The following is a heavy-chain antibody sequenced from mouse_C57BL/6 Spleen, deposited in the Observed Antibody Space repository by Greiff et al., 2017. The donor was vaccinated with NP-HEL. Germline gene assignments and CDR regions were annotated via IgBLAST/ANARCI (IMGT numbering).Heavy chain of an antibody. CDR3: ARDPYYGSSFDY. D-gene: IGHD1-1*01. V-gene: IGHV1-18*01. Sequence: VQLQQSGPELVKPGASVKLPCKASGYTFTASNMDWVKQSHGKSLEWIGVITPNNGGTTYNQKLKGKATLTVDKSSSTAYMELRSLTSEDTAVYYCARDPYYGSSFDYWGQGTTLTVSS. J-gene: IGHJ2*01. CDR1: GYTFTASN. CDR2: ITPNNGGT.